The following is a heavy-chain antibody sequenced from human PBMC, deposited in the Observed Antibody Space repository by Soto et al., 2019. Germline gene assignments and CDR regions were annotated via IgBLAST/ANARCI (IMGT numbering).Heavy chain of an antibody. CDR1: GYTFTSYG. V-gene: IGHV1-18*01. CDR2: ISAYNGNT. Sequence: ASVKVSCKASGYTFTSYGISWVRQAPGQGLEWMGWISAYNGNTNYAQKLQGRVTMTTDTSTSTAYMELRSLRSDDTAVYYCARDSPVQLERRSVYYYGMDVWGQGTTVTVSS. J-gene: IGHJ6*01. D-gene: IGHD1-1*01. CDR3: ARDSPVQLERRSVYYYGMDV.